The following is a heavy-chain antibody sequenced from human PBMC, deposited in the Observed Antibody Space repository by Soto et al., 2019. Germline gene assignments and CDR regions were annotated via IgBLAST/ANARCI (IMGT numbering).Heavy chain of an antibody. CDR2: ISAYNGDT. CDR3: ARDWRFFAGGYFSTLQF. J-gene: IGHJ1*01. Sequence: QVQLVQSGAEVKKPGASVKVSCKASGYTVASFGFSWVRQAPGQGLEWMGWISAYNGDTNYPQKFQGRVTVTKDTSTTTAYMELRSLRYDDTAVYYCARDWRFFAGGYFSTLQFWGQGTQVTVSS. V-gene: IGHV1-18*01. D-gene: IGHD3-22*01. CDR1: GYTVASFG.